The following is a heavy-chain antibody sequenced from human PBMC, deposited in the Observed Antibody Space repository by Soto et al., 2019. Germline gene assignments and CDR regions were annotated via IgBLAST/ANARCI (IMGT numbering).Heavy chain of an antibody. CDR2: INAGNGNT. V-gene: IGHV1-3*01. D-gene: IGHD4-4*01. CDR3: ASSYSNYALIDYYYYGMDV. CDR1: GYTFTSYA. Sequence: ASVKVYCKASGYTFTSYAMHWVRQAHGQRLEWMGWINAGNGNTKYSQKFQGRVTITRDTSASTAYMELSSLRSEDTAVYYCASSYSNYALIDYYYYGMDVWGQGTTVTVSS. J-gene: IGHJ6*02.